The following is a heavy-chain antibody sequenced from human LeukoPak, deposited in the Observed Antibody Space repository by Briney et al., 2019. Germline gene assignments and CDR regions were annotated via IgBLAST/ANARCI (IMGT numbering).Heavy chain of an antibody. J-gene: IGHJ6*02. CDR2: IYYSGST. CDR1: GGSISSYY. V-gene: IGHV4-59*01. D-gene: IGHD6-13*01. CDR3: ARQRRTAAGPYYYGMTS. Sequence: SETLSLTCTVSGGSISSYYWSWIRQPPGKGLEWIGYIYYSGSTNYNPSLKSRVTISVDTSKNQFSLKLSSVTAADTAVYYCARQRRTAAGPYYYGMTSGAKGPRSPSP.